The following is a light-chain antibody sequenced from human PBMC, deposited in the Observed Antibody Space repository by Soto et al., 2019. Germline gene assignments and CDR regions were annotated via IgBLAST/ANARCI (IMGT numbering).Light chain of an antibody. CDR3: QQYNGSPFT. Sequence: EIVLTQSPGTLSLSPGERATLSCRASQSVSYYLAWYQQKPGQAPRLLIYGAASRAIGIPDRFNGSGSETTFTLTISRLQPEDFALYYCQQYNGSPFTFGPGTKVDIK. V-gene: IGKV3-20*01. CDR1: QSVSYY. J-gene: IGKJ3*01. CDR2: GAA.